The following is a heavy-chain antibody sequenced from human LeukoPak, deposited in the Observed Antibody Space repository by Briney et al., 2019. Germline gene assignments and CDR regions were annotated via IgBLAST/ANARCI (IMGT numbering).Heavy chain of an antibody. V-gene: IGHV3-74*03. J-gene: IGHJ4*02. CDR3: VRSRFTTSSFDY. Sequence: GVLRLSCAASGFTFSSSWMQWVRQAPGQGLVWVSRINSDESVTTYTNSVKGRFTISRDNAKNPLYLQMNSLRAEDTAMYYCVRSRFTTSSFDYWGQGTLVTVSS. D-gene: IGHD2-2*01. CDR1: GFTFSSSW. CDR2: INSDESVT.